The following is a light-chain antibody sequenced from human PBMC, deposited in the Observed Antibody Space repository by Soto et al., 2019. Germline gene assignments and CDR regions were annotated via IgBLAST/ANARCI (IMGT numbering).Light chain of an antibody. V-gene: IGKV3-15*01. CDR2: GAS. CDR3: HHYNNWPYT. Sequence: EIVMTQSPATLSVSPGERATLSCRASQSVSSNSAWYQQKPGQAPRLLIYGASTRATGIPARFSGSGSGTEYTRTISSLQSEDFAVYYCHHYNNWPYTFGQGTKLEI. J-gene: IGKJ2*01. CDR1: QSVSSN.